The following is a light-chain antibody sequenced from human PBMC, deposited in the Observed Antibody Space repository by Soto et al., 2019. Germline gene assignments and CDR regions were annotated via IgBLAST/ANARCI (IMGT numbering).Light chain of an antibody. CDR2: GAS. V-gene: IGKV3-15*01. J-gene: IGKJ1*01. CDR3: QQYNNWPRT. Sequence: EIVMTQSPATLSVSPGERATLSFSASQSVSSDLAWYHQKPGQAPRLLIYGASTRATGIPARFSGSGSGTEFTLTINSLQSEDFAVYYCQQYNNWPRTFGQGTKVDI. CDR1: QSVSSD.